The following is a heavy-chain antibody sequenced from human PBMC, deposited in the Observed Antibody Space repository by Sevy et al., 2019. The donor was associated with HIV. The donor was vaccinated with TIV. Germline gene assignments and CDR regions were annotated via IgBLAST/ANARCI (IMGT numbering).Heavy chain of an antibody. J-gene: IGHJ6*02. V-gene: IGHV1-46*03. D-gene: IGHD3-3*01. Sequence: ASVKVSCKASGYTFTSYYMHWVRQAPGQGLEWMGMINPSGGSTSYAQKFQGRVTMTRDTSTSTVYMELSSLRSEDTAVYYCARTRKTSPRYDFWSGYGYYYGMDVWGQGTTVTVSS. CDR3: ARTRKTSPRYDFWSGYGYYYGMDV. CDR1: GYTFTSYY. CDR2: INPSGGST.